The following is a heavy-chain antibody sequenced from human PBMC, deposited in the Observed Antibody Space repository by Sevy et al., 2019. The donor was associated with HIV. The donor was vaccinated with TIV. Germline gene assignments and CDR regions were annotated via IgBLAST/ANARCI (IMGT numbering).Heavy chain of an antibody. CDR2: ISSSSDII. J-gene: IGHJ4*02. D-gene: IGHD6-25*01. CDR3: ARTIAAAETFDY. Sequence: GGSLRLSCAVSGFIFSGYSMNWVRQAPGKGLEWVSYISSSSDIIYYADSVKGRVTISRDNARNSLYLQMNSLRDEDTAVYYCARTIAAAETFDYWGQGALVTVSS. CDR1: GFIFSGYS. V-gene: IGHV3-48*02.